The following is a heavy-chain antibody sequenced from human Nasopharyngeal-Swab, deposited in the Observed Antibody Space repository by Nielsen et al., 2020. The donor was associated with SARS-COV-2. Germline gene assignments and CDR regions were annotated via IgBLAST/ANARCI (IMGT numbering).Heavy chain of an antibody. CDR2: TDEYGTTI. D-gene: IGHD5-18*01. Sequence: GESLKISCVASGFTFSNYWMHWVRQAPGKGLVWVSRTDEYGTTINYADSVKGRFTISRDNAKNSLYLQMNSLRAEDTAVYYCARTGYSFGFDAFDVWGQGTMVTVSS. CDR1: GFTFSNYW. CDR3: ARTGYSFGFDAFDV. V-gene: IGHV3-74*01. J-gene: IGHJ3*01.